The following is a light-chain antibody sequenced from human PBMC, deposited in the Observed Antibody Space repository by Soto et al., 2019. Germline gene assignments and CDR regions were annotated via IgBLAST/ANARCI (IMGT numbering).Light chain of an antibody. V-gene: IGKV1-27*01. J-gene: IGKJ1*01. CDR2: NES. CDR1: QGISNY. CDR3: QKYNTAPWT. Sequence: DIQMTQSPSSLSASVGDRVTITCRASQGISNYLAWYQQKPGKVPKFLIYNESTLQSGVPSRLSGSGSGTDFTLTISSLQPEDVATYYCQKYNTAPWTFSQGTKVEIK.